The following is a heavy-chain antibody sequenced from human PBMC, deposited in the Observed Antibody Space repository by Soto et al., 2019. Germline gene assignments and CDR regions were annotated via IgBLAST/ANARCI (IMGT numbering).Heavy chain of an antibody. V-gene: IGHV1-18*01. J-gene: IGHJ5*02. D-gene: IGHD3-3*01. CDR1: GYTFTSYG. CDR2: VSAYNGNT. CDR3: ARTPHHLDVDWFDP. Sequence: GASVKVSCKASGYTFTSYGISWVRQAPGQGLEWMGWVSAYNGNTNYAQKLQGRVTMTTDTSTSTAYMELRSLRSDDAAVYYCARTPHHLDVDWFDPWGQGTLVTVSS.